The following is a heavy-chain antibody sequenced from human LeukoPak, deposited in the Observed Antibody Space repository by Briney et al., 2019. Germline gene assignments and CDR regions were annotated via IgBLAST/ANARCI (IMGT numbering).Heavy chain of an antibody. CDR2: IIPILGIA. Sequence: ASVKVSCKASGGTFSSYAISWVRQAPGQGLEWMGRIIPILGIANYAQKFQGRVTITADKSTSTAYMELSSLRSDDTAVYYCARDHGGFWSGYAGFWGQGTLLTVSS. D-gene: IGHD3-3*01. V-gene: IGHV1-69*04. CDR1: GGTFSSYA. CDR3: ARDHGGFWSGYAGF. J-gene: IGHJ4*02.